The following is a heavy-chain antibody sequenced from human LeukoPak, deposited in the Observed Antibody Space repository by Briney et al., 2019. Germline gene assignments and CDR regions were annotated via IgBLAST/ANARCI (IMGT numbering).Heavy chain of an antibody. D-gene: IGHD1-26*01. Sequence: PGGSLRLSCAASGFTFSSYWMSWVRQAPGKGLEWVANIKQDGSEKYYVDSVKGRFTISRDNAKNSPYLQMNSLRAEDTAVYYCARTSGSYQRLFDYWGQGTLVTVSS. CDR2: IKQDGSEK. V-gene: IGHV3-7*01. CDR1: GFTFSSYW. J-gene: IGHJ4*02. CDR3: ARTSGSYQRLFDY.